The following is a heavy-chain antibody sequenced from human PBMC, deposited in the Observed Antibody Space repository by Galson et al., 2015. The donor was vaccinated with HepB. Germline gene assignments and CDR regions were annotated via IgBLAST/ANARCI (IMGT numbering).Heavy chain of an antibody. Sequence: SLRLSCAASGFTFSSYAMSWVRQAPGKGLEWVSAISGSGGSTYYADSVKGRFTISRDNSKNTLYLQMNSLRAEDTAVYYCAKEGYYDILTGYYRPAFDIWGQGTMVTVSS. V-gene: IGHV3-23*01. J-gene: IGHJ3*02. CDR1: GFTFSSYA. D-gene: IGHD3-9*01. CDR3: AKEGYYDILTGYYRPAFDI. CDR2: ISGSGGST.